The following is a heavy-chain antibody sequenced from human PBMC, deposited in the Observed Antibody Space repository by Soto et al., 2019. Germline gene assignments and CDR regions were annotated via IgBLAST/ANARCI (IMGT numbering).Heavy chain of an antibody. J-gene: IGHJ4*02. Sequence: SETLSLTCTVSGGSISSGDYYWSWIRQPPGKGLEWIGYIYYSGSTYYNPSLKSRVTISVDTSKNQFSLKLTSMTAADTAMYYWARMRAAGTFDYWGQGTLVTVSS. CDR3: ARMRAAGTFDY. D-gene: IGHD6-13*01. V-gene: IGHV4-30-4*01. CDR2: IYYSGST. CDR1: GGSISSGDYY.